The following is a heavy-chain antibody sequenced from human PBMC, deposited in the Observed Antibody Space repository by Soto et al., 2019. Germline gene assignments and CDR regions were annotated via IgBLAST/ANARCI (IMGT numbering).Heavy chain of an antibody. Sequence: GGSLRLSCEGSGFTFSSFAMGWVRQAPGKGLEWLSSVSADGVSSFSADSVRGRFRVSRVNSKNTLFLQMRFLRVEDTAVYYCAKTRQAPVGTHFFDLWGQGTQVTVS. CDR1: GFTFSSFA. CDR2: VSADGVSS. J-gene: IGHJ4*02. CDR3: AKTRQAPVGTHFFDL. V-gene: IGHV3-23*01.